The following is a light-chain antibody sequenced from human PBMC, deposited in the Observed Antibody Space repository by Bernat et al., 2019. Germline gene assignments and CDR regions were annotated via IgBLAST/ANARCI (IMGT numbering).Light chain of an antibody. CDR3: SSYTRGATYV. J-gene: IGLJ1*01. CDR2: AVA. V-gene: IGLV2-14*03. Sequence: QSALTQPASVSGSPGQSITISCIGTSSDIGSYNYVSWYQQHPGKAPNLLIYAVANRPSGVSNRFSASKSGNTASLTISRLQAEDESDYYCSSYTRGATYVFGTGTKVTVL. CDR1: SSDIGSYNY.